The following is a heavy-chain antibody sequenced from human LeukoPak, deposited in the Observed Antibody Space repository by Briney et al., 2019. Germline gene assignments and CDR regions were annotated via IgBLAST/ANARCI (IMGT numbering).Heavy chain of an antibody. J-gene: IGHJ4*02. CDR1: GGSISSYY. D-gene: IGHD7-27*01. CDR3: ARSKLGSFDY. V-gene: IGHV4-59*01. CDR2: IYYSGST. Sequence: SETLSLTCTVSGGSISSYYWSWIRQPPGKGLEWIGYIYYSGSTNYNPSLKSRVTISVDTFKNQFSLKLSSVTAADTAVYYCARSKLGSFDYWGQGTLVTVSS.